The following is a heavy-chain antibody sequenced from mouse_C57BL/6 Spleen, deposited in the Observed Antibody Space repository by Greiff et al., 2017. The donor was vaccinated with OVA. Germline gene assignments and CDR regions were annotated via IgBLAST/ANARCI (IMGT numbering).Heavy chain of an antibody. CDR3: ARGGDSNYWYFDV. CDR2: IYPGDGDT. V-gene: IGHV1-80*01. Sequence: VKLMESGAELVKPGASVKISCKASGYAFSSYWMNWVKQRPGKGLEWIGQIYPGDGDTNYNGKFKGKATLTADKSSSTAYMQLSSLTSEDSAVYFCARGGDSNYWYFDVWGTGTTVTVSS. D-gene: IGHD2-5*01. J-gene: IGHJ1*03. CDR1: GYAFSSYW.